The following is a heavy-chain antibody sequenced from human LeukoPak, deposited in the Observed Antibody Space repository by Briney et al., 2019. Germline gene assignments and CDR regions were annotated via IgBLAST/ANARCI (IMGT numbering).Heavy chain of an antibody. CDR3: ARVELATIFVY. Sequence: GGSLRLSCAASGFTFEDYGMHWVRQTPEKGLEWVSLISSDGGRTNYADSVKGRFTISRDNAKNSLYLHMNSLRAEDTAVYYCARVELATIFVYWGQGTLVTVSS. J-gene: IGHJ4*02. CDR1: GFTFEDYG. D-gene: IGHD5-24*01. CDR2: ISSDGGRT. V-gene: IGHV3-43D*03.